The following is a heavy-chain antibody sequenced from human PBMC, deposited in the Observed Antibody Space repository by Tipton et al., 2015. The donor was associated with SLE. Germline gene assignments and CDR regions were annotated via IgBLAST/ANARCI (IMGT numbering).Heavy chain of an antibody. Sequence: QLVQSGAEVKNPGASVKVSCKASGYKFTSYFLHWVRLAPGQGLEWMGQITPNSGGTNYAQKFQGRVTMTRDTSISTAYMDLTSLSSDDTAVYYCAVAAGPFDHWGQGTLVTVSS. CDR1: GYKFTSYF. V-gene: IGHV1-2*06. CDR3: AVAAGPFDH. D-gene: IGHD6-13*01. CDR2: ITPNSGGT. J-gene: IGHJ4*02.